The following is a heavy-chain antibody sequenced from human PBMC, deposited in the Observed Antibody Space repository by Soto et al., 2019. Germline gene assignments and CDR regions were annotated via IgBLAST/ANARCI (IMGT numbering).Heavy chain of an antibody. CDR2: IHHGGST. J-gene: IGHJ3*02. D-gene: IGHD1-1*01. CDR3: AREWKSDAFDI. CDR1: GGSISSSGW. V-gene: IGHV4-4*02. Sequence: QVQLQESGPGLVQPSETLSLTCAVSGGSISSSGWWSWVRQPPGKGLEWIGEIHHGGSTNYKASLKSRVTISLDKSKNQISLKLTSVSAADTAVYYCAREWKSDAFDIWGQGTMVTVSS.